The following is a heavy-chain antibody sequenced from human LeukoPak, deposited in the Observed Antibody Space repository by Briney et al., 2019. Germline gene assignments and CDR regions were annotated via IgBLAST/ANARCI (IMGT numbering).Heavy chain of an antibody. CDR2: IRSTANGYAT. CDR3: TGNYYGSGSYADFDY. V-gene: IGHV3-73*01. Sequence: GGSLRLSCAASEFTFSNYAMHWVRQASGKGLEWVGRIRSTANGYATAYAASVKGRFTISRDDSKNTAYLQMDSLKTEDTAVYYCTGNYYGSGSYADFDYWGQGTLVTVSS. J-gene: IGHJ4*02. CDR1: EFTFSNYA. D-gene: IGHD3-10*01.